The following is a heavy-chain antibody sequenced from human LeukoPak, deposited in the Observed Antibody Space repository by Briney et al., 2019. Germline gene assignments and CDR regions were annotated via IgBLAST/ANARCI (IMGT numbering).Heavy chain of an antibody. CDR3: AKAVRYCTNGVCSTQIDY. CDR2: ISGSGGST. CDR1: GLTCSSYA. Sequence: QPGGSLRFSCAASGLTCSSYAMSWVRQAPGKGLEWVSAISGSGGSTYYADSVKGRFTISRDNSKNTLYLQMNSLRAEATAVYYCAKAVRYCTNGVCSTQIDYWGQGTLVAVSS. V-gene: IGHV3-23*01. J-gene: IGHJ4*02. D-gene: IGHD2-8*01.